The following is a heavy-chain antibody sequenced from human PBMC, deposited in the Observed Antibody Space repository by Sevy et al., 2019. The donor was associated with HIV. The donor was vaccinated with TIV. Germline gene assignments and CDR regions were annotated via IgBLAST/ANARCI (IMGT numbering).Heavy chain of an antibody. Sequence: GGFLRLSCAASGFTFDDYAMHWVRQAPGKGLEWVSGISWNSGSIGYADSVKGRFTISRDNAKNSLYLQMNSLRAEDTALYYCAKTRQLWYYGMDVWGQGTTVTVSS. D-gene: IGHD5-18*01. J-gene: IGHJ6*02. V-gene: IGHV3-9*01. CDR3: AKTRQLWYYGMDV. CDR1: GFTFDDYA. CDR2: ISWNSGSI.